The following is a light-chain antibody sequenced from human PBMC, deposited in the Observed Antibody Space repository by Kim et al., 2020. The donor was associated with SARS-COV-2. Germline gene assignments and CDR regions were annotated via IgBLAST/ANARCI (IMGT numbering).Light chain of an antibody. CDR3: SSYRFMKL. Sequence: SPEQSVTISCTGTSNVIGADIYVAWCQQHPGKVPKLFIYEFTDRPAGVPDRFSGSKSGNTASLTVSGLQSEDEAYYYCSSYRFMKLFGGGTKLTVL. J-gene: IGLJ3*02. CDR1: SNVIGADIY. CDR2: EFT. V-gene: IGLV2-8*01.